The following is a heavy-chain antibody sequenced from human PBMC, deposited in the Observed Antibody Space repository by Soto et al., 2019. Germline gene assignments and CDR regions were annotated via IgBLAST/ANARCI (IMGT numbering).Heavy chain of an antibody. V-gene: IGHV3-7*01. CDR3: ASGLSAKYFQH. CDR1: GFTFSSYW. J-gene: IGHJ1*01. D-gene: IGHD3-16*02. CDR2: IKQDGSEK. Sequence: GGSLRLSCAASGFTFSSYWMSWVRQAPGKGLEWVANIKQDGSEKYYVDSVKGRFTISRDNAKNSLYLQMNSLRAEDTAVYYCASGLSAKYFQHWGQGTLVTVSS.